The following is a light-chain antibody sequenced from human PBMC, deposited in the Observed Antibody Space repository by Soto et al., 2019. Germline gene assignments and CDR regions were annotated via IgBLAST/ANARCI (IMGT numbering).Light chain of an antibody. CDR3: QQGYRSPYT. V-gene: IGKV1-39*01. J-gene: IGKJ2*01. Sequence: DIQMTQSPSSLSASVGDRITITCRASQSISKYLSWYQQKPGKAPQALIYAASSLQSGVPSRFSGSGSGTDFIISSINMQSADFVIYHCQQGYRSPYTFGPGTRLEI. CDR1: QSISKY. CDR2: AAS.